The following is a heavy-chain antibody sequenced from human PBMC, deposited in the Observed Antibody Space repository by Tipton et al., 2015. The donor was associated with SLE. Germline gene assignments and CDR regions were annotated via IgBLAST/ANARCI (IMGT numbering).Heavy chain of an antibody. CDR2: FYYGGNT. J-gene: IGHJ6*02. CDR3: ARVVTVVATHYYDMDV. V-gene: IGHV4-39*07. CDR1: GASITTSEYF. Sequence: TLSLTCTVSGASITTSEYFWGWIRQPPGKGLEWIGIFYYGGNTYYNPSLKSPVSISAGTSKNQFSLKLNSVTAADTAVYYCARVVTVVATHYYDMDVWGQGTTVTVSS. D-gene: IGHD2-15*01.